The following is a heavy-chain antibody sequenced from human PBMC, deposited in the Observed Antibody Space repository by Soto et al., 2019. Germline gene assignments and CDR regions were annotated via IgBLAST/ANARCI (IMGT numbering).Heavy chain of an antibody. CDR2: IYPGDSDT. CDR3: ARRAENFTPYNWFDP. D-gene: IGHD1-7*01. J-gene: IGHJ5*02. CDR1: GYSFTSYW. Sequence: PGESLKISCKGSGYSFTSYWIGWVRQMPGKGLEWMGIIYPGDSDTRYSPSFQGQVTISADKSISTAYPQWSSLKASDTAMYYCARRAENFTPYNWFDPWGQGTLVTVSS. V-gene: IGHV5-51*01.